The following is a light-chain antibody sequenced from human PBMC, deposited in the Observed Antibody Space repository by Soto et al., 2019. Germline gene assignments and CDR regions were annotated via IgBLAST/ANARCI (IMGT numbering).Light chain of an antibody. CDR3: MQALQTPIT. CDR1: QSLLHSNGYKY. V-gene: IGKV2-28*01. CDR2: LGS. Sequence: DLVMTQSPLSLPVTPGEPASISCRSSQSLLHSNGYKYLDWYLQKPGQSPQLLIYLGSNRASGVPDRFSGSGSGTDFTLKISRVEAEDVGVYYCMQALQTPITFGQGTRREIK. J-gene: IGKJ5*01.